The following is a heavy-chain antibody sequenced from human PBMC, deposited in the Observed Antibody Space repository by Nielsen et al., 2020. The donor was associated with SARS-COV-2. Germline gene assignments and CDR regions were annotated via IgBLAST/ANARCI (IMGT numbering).Heavy chain of an antibody. CDR1: GFTFSDYY. V-gene: IGHV3-23*01. CDR2: ISGSGGST. J-gene: IGHJ4*02. CDR3: AKEFDFWSGYDDY. D-gene: IGHD3-3*01. Sequence: GGSLRLSCAASGFTFSDYYMSWVRQAPGKGLEWVSAISGSGGSTYYADSVKGRFTISRDNSKNTLYLQMNSLRAEDTAVYYCAKEFDFWSGYDDYWGQGTLVTVSS.